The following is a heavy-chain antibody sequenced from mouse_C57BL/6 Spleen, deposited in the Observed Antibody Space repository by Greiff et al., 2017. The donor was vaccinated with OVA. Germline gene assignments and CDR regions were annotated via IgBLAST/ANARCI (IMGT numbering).Heavy chain of an antibody. D-gene: IGHD1-1*01. CDR3: ARENYYGSPYFDY. CDR1: GYAFSSSW. V-gene: IGHV1-82*01. CDR2: IYPGDGDT. J-gene: IGHJ2*01. Sequence: QVQLQQSGPELVKPGASVKISCKASGYAFSSSWMNWVKQRPGKGLEWIGRIYPGDGDTNYTGKFKGKATLTADKSSSTAYMQLSSLTSEDSAVYFCARENYYGSPYFDYWGQGTTLTVSS.